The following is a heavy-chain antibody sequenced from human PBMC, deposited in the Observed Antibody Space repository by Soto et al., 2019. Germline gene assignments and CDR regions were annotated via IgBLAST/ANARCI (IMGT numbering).Heavy chain of an antibody. CDR1: GFTFSSYA. D-gene: IGHD2-8*02. J-gene: IGHJ4*02. Sequence: GGSLRLSCAASGFTFSSYAMSWVRQAPGKGLEWVSGINNSGGSTSYADSVKGRFTISRDNSKNTLYLQMDSLRADDTAVYYCGGEVVYGHFDYWGQGTLVTVSS. CDR3: GGEVVYGHFDY. V-gene: IGHV3-23*01. CDR2: INNSGGST.